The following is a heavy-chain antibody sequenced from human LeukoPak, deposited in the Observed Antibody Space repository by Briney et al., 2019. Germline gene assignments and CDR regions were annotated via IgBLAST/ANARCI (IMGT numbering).Heavy chain of an antibody. J-gene: IGHJ4*02. CDR3: AREIAAAGLDY. D-gene: IGHD6-13*01. CDR1: GGTFSSYA. Sequence: ASVKVSCKASGGTFSSYAISWVRQAPGQGLEWMGGIIPIFGTANYAQKFQGRVTITTDESTSTTYMELSSLRSEDTAVYYCAREIAAAGLDYWGQGTLVTVSS. CDR2: IIPIFGTA. V-gene: IGHV1-69*05.